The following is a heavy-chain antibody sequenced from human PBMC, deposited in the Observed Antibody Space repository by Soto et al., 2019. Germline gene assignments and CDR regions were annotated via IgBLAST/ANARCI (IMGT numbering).Heavy chain of an antibody. V-gene: IGHV3-33*01. D-gene: IGHD1-26*01. J-gene: IGHJ4*02. CDR2: IWYDGSNK. CDR1: GFTFSSYG. Sequence: GGSLRLSCAASGFTFSSYGMHWVRQAPGKGLEWVAVIWYDGSNKYYADSVKGRFTISRDNSKNTLYLQMNSLRAEDTAVYYCARDYRGTTMSYWGQGTLVTVSS. CDR3: ARDYRGTTMSY.